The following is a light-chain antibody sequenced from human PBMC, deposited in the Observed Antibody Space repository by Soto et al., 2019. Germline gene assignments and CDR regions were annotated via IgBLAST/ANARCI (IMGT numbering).Light chain of an antibody. CDR1: TGAVTRGHY. CDR3: LLFHSSTYVV. V-gene: IGLV7-46*01. J-gene: IGLJ2*01. CDR2: DTS. Sequence: QAVVTQESSLTVSPGGTVTLTCGSTTGAVTRGHYPYWFQQKSGQAPRTLISDTSKKPSWTPPRFSGSLLGAKAALTLSGAQPEDEADCYCLLFHSSTYVVFGGGTKRTVL.